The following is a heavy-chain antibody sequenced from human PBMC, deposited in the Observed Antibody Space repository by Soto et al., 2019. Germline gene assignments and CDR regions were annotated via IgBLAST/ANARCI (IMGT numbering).Heavy chain of an antibody. CDR1: GYTFTSYG. CDR3: ARSRGQRGYSYGGGY. CDR2: ISAYNGNT. D-gene: IGHD5-18*01. J-gene: IGHJ4*02. V-gene: IGHV1-18*01. Sequence: QVQLVQSGAEVKKPGASVKLSCKASGYTFTSYGISWVRQAPGQVLEWMGWISAYNGNTNYAQKLQGRVTMTTDTSTSTAYMELSSLRSDDTAVYYCARSRGQRGYSYGGGYWGQGTLVTVSS.